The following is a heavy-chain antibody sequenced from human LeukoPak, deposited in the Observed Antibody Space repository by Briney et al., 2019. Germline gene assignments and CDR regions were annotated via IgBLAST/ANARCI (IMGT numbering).Heavy chain of an antibody. CDR1: GFSFSSYA. CDR2: LSASGGTT. J-gene: IGHJ5*02. D-gene: IGHD2-2*01. Sequence: PGGSLRLPCAASGFSFSSYAMTWVRQAPGKGLEWVSALSASGGTTYYADSVKGRFTTSRDNSKNTLYLHMNSLRAEDTAVYYCAKLPREYCSSTSCPNWFDTWGQGTLVTVSS. CDR3: AKLPREYCSSTSCPNWFDT. V-gene: IGHV3-23*01.